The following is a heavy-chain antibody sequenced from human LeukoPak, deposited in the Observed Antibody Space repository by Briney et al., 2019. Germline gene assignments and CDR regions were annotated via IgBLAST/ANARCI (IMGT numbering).Heavy chain of an antibody. D-gene: IGHD3-22*01. CDR2: IYYSGST. J-gene: IGHJ5*02. Sequence: SQTLSLTCTVSGGSISSGDYYWSWIRQPPGKGLEWIGYIYYSGSTCYNPSLKSRVTISVDTSKNQFSLNLNSVTAADTAVYYCARKGRGDSSAYPTWGQGTPVTVSS. V-gene: IGHV4-30-4*08. CDR1: GGSISSGDYY. CDR3: ARKGRGDSSAYPT.